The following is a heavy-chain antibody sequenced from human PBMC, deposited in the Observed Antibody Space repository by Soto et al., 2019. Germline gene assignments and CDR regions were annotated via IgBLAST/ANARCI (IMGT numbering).Heavy chain of an antibody. J-gene: IGHJ4*02. CDR3: ARVAVSGWYDX. CDR1: GGYIVSVGYS. V-gene: IGHV4-30-2*01. Sequence: SETLSVTCTVSGGYIVSVGYSWSWIRQPPGKGLELIGTSYPRGSTYYAPSLKSRVTISLDLSKNQFSLNLNSVTAADTAVYYCARVAVSGWYDXWGQVTLVTVSX. D-gene: IGHD6-19*01. CDR2: SYPRGST.